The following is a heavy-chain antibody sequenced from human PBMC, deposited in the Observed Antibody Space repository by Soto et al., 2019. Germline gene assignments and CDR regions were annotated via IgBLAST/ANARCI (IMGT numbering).Heavy chain of an antibody. J-gene: IGHJ4*02. V-gene: IGHV4-59*08. Sequence: PSETLSLTCSVSGVSISSYYWSWIRQPPGKGLEWIGDILYSGTTNYNPSLESRLTISVETSKNQFSLKLTSVTAADTAVYYCARNGALEYWGRGTMVTVSS. D-gene: IGHD2-8*01. CDR3: ARNGALEY. CDR2: ILYSGTT. CDR1: GVSISSYY.